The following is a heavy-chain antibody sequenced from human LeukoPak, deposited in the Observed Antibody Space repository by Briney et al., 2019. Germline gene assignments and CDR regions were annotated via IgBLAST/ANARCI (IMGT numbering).Heavy chain of an antibody. J-gene: IGHJ4*02. CDR1: GGSISSGDYY. D-gene: IGHD2-8*01. CDR2: IYYSGST. Sequence: SETLSLTCTVSGGSISSGDYYWSWIRQPPGKGLEWIGYIYYSGSTYYNPSLKSRVTISVDTSKNQFSLKLSSVTAADTAVYYCARARASPCTNGVCYTRYYFNYWGQGTLVTVSS. V-gene: IGHV4-30-4*01. CDR3: ARARASPCTNGVCYTRYYFNY.